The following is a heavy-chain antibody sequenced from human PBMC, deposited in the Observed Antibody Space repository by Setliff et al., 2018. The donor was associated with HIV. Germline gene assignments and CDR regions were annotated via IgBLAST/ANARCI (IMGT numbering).Heavy chain of an antibody. V-gene: IGHV4-4*07. CDR3: AREPSPPQWRPLYFDV. D-gene: IGHD6-19*01. J-gene: IGHJ4*02. Sequence: SETLSLTCNVSGASTNAYFLSWVRHPAGKGLEWIGHIYTSGITNHNPSLKSRVTMSLDTSKEQFSLRLRSVTAADTAIYYCAREPSPPQWRPLYFDVWGRGILVTVSS. CDR2: IYTSGIT. CDR1: GASTNAYF.